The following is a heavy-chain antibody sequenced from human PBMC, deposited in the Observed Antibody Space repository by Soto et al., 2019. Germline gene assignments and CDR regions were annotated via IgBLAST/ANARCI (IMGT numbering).Heavy chain of an antibody. CDR2: ISSSSSYT. CDR1: GFTFSDYY. D-gene: IGHD3-22*01. CDR3: ARDRYYDSSVYRERTLDY. V-gene: IGHV3-11*06. J-gene: IGHJ4*02. Sequence: QVQLVESGGGLVKPGGSLRLSCAASGFTFSDYYMSWIRQAPGKGLEWVSYISSSSSYTNYADSVKGRFTISRDNAKNSLYLQMNSLRAEDTAVFYCARDRYYDSSVYRERTLDYWGQGTLVTVSS.